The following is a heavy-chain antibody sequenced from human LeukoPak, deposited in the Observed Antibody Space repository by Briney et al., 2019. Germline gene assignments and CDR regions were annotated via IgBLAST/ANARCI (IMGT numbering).Heavy chain of an antibody. CDR3: ASRHCSGGDCYFAGADPFDH. Sequence: GGSLRLSCAASGFTVSSTYMSWVRQSPGKGLEWVSVVYKDGKMFYIDSVKGRFAISRGTSKNTVYLQMNNLRAEDTAVYYCASRHCSGGDCYFAGADPFDHWGQGTLVTVSS. D-gene: IGHD2-21*01. V-gene: IGHV3-53*01. CDR1: GFTVSSTY. J-gene: IGHJ4*02. CDR2: VYKDGKM.